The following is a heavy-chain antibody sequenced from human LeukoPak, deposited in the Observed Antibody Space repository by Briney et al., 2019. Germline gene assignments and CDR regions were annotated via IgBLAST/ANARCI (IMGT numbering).Heavy chain of an antibody. J-gene: IGHJ4*02. CDR2: IIPIFGTA. D-gene: IGHD1-26*01. CDR3: ARDEDTGIVGARFWYFDY. V-gene: IGHV1-69*01. Sequence: SVKVSCKASGGTFSSYAISWVRQAPGQGLEWMGGIIPIFGTANYAQKFQGRVTITADESTSTPYMELSSLRSEDTAVYYCARDEDTGIVGARFWYFDYWGQGTLVTVSS. CDR1: GGTFSSYA.